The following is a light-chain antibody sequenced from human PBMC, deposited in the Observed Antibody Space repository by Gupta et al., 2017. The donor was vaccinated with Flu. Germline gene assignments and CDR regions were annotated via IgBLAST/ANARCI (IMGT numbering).Light chain of an antibody. Sequence: QSVLTQPPSTSGTPGQRVTISCSGSSSNIGGNNVNWYQQLTGTAPKVVIYRTNPRPSGVPDRFSGSKSGTSASLAISGLQSADEADYYCAAWYDSLNAKVFGGGTKLTVL. CDR2: RTN. CDR3: AAWYDSLNAKV. CDR1: SSNIGGNN. J-gene: IGLJ2*01. V-gene: IGLV1-44*01.